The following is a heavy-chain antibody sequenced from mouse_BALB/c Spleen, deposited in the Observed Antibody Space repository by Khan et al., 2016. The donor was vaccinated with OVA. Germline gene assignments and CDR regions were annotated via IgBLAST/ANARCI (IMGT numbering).Heavy chain of an antibody. CDR1: GFTFSSYG. CDR3: ARLGNS. D-gene: IGHD2-1*01. J-gene: IGHJ3*01. CDR2: TPSGGSYT. V-gene: IGHV5-6*01. Sequence: EVELVESGGDLVKPGGSLKLSCAASGFTFSSYGMSWVRPTPDKRLEWVATTPSGGSYTYYPDSVKGRFTISRDNAKNTLYLQMTSLKSEDTAMYYCARLGNSWGQGTLVTVSA.